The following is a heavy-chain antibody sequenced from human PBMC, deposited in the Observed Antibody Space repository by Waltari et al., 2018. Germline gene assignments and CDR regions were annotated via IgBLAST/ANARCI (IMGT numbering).Heavy chain of an antibody. CDR3: AREGAVAGTRDIWFDP. Sequence: QVQLQESGPGLVKPSETLSLTCTVSGGSISSYYWSWIRQPPGKGLEWIGYIYYSGRTNYNPSLKSRVTISVDTSKNQFSLKLSSVTAADTAVYYCAREGAVAGTRDIWFDPWGQGTLVTVSS. CDR2: IYYSGRT. J-gene: IGHJ5*02. V-gene: IGHV4-59*01. D-gene: IGHD6-19*01. CDR1: GGSISSYY.